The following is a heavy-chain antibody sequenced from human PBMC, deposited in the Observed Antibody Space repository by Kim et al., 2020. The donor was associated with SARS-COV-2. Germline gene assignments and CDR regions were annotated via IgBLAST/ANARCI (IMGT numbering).Heavy chain of an antibody. J-gene: IGHJ2*01. Sequence: GGSLRLSCAASGFTFSSYGMHWVRQAPGKGLEWVAVIWYDGSNKYYADSVKGRFTISRDNSKNTLYLQMNSLRAEDTAVYYCARDRSRWDLWYFDLWGRGTLVTVSS. V-gene: IGHV3-33*01. D-gene: IGHD1-26*01. CDR1: GFTFSSYG. CDR2: IWYDGSNK. CDR3: ARDRSRWDLWYFDL.